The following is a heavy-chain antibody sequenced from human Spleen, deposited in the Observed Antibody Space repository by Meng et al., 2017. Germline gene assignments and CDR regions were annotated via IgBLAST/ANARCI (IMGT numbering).Heavy chain of an antibody. Sequence: QVQLRESGPALVKPSETLSLTCAVSGDSITNHNWWAWVRQPPGKGLEWIGEIPHRGSSAYNPSLKSRITISVDTSQKQFSLKLTSVTAADTAVYYCARGPFRGVMMSWGQGTLVTVSS. CDR1: GDSITNHNW. J-gene: IGHJ5*02. V-gene: IGHV4-4*02. D-gene: IGHD3-10*01. CDR2: IPHRGSS. CDR3: ARGPFRGVMMS.